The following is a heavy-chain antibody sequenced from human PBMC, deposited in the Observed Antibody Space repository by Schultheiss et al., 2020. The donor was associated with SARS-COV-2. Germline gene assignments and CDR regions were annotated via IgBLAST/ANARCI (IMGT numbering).Heavy chain of an antibody. CDR3: ARNYDSSGYVSWFGLQH. V-gene: IGHV3-11*06. CDR2: ISRSSSYT. J-gene: IGHJ1*01. CDR1: GFTFSDYY. Sequence: GGSLRLSCAASGFTFSDYYMSWVRQAPGKGLEWVSYISRSSSYTNYADSVKGRFTISRDNSKNTLYLQMNSLRAEDTAVYYCARNYDSSGYVSWFGLQHWGQGTLVTVSS. D-gene: IGHD3-22*01.